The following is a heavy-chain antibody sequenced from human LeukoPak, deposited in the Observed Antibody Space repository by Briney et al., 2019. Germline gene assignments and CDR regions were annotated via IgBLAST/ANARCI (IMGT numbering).Heavy chain of an antibody. Sequence: ASVKVSCKASGYRFTDYYIYWVRQAPGQGLEWMGWINPNSGGITYAETFRGRVAMTRDTLISEAYMELRSLKSDDTAVYYCAKAGKEVVGIDAFYVWGQGTVVTVSS. V-gene: IGHV1-2*02. CDR3: AKAGKEVVGIDAFYV. CDR1: GYRFTDYY. D-gene: IGHD1-26*01. CDR2: INPNSGGI. J-gene: IGHJ3*01.